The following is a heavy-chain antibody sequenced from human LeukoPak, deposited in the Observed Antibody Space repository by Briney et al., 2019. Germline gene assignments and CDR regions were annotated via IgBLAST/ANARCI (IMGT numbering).Heavy chain of an antibody. Sequence: ASVKVSCKASGYTFASHDINWVRQAAGQGLEWMGWMNPNSGNIGYVQKFQGRLTMTWDTSISTAYMELSSLRSEDTAVYYCARDGYNFDAMDVWGQGTTVTVSS. CDR2: MNPNSGNI. D-gene: IGHD5-24*01. CDR3: ARDGYNFDAMDV. J-gene: IGHJ6*02. V-gene: IGHV1-8*02. CDR1: GYTFASHD.